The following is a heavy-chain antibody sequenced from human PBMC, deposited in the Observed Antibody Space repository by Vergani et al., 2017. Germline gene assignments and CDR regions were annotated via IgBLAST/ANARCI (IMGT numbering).Heavy chain of an antibody. Sequence: EVQLLESGGGLAQPGGSLRLSCAASGFTFRNYAMTWVRQAPGKGLEWVSIISDNGGTTYYADSVKGRFTISRDNSKDTLYLQMNSLRAEDTAVYYCAKVGRSEVACTFGAFDIRGQGAMVTVSS. J-gene: IGHJ3*02. CDR2: ISDNGGTT. CDR1: GFTFRNYA. CDR3: AKVGRSEVACTFGAFDI. D-gene: IGHD6-19*01. V-gene: IGHV3-23*01.